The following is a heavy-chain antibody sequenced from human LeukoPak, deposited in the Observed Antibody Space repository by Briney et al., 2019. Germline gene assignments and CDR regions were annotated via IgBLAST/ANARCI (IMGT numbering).Heavy chain of an antibody. Sequence: SVTVSCKASGGTFSSYAISWVRQAPGQGLEWLGSIIPIFGTANYAQKFQGKVTITADESTSTAYMELSSLRSEDTAVYYCARSRAARPFDYWGQGTLVTVSS. CDR2: IIPIFGTA. D-gene: IGHD6-6*01. V-gene: IGHV1-69*13. J-gene: IGHJ4*02. CDR3: ARSRAARPFDY. CDR1: GGTFSSYA.